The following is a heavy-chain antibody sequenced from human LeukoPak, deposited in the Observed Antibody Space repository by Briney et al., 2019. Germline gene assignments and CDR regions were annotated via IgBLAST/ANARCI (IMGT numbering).Heavy chain of an antibody. V-gene: IGHV3-53*01. Sequence: GGSLRLSCAASGFTVSSNYMSWVRQAPGKGLEWVSVIYSGGSTYYADSVKGRFTISRDNSKNTLYLQMNNLRADDTAVYYRARGPPGTDAFDIWGQGTMVTVSS. CDR2: IYSGGST. J-gene: IGHJ3*02. CDR1: GFTVSSNY. CDR3: ARGPPGTDAFDI.